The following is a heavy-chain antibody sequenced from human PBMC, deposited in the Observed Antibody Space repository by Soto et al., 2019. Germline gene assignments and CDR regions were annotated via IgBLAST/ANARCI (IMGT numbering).Heavy chain of an antibody. D-gene: IGHD2-15*01. CDR3: ARHLVVATTTYNWFDV. J-gene: IGHJ5*02. CDR2: LFYRATA. CDR1: GYSISSGFY. Sequence: KTSETLSLTCSVSGYSISSGFYWDWIRHLPGKGLEWMGSLFYRATAYYNPSPRSRVTMFIDSSKNHFSLKLTSVTAADTAVYYCARHLVVATTTYNWFDVWGQGALVTVSS. V-gene: IGHV4-38-2*02.